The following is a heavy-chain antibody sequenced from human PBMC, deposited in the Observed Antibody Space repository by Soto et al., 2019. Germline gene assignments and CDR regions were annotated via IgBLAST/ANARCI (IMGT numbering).Heavy chain of an antibody. Sequence: QVQLVQSGAEVKKPGASVKGSCKASGYSFTHYGITWVRQAPGQGLEWTGWINAYVGETKSAQKYEGRVTVTMDTSTNTAYLELRSLRSDDTAVYYCARGDGDTLDYWGQGTLVRVSA. V-gene: IGHV1-18*01. CDR1: GYSFTHYG. J-gene: IGHJ4*02. CDR2: INAYVGET. CDR3: ARGDGDTLDY.